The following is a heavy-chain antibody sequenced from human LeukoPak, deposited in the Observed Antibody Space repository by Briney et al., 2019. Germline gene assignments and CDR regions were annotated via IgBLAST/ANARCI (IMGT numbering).Heavy chain of an antibody. V-gene: IGHV3-49*03. J-gene: IGHJ6*02. CDR2: IRSKAYGGTT. Sequence: PGGSLRLSCTASGFTFGDYAMSWFRQAPGKGLEWVGFIRSKAYGGTTEYAASVKGRFTISRDDSKSIAYLQMNSLKTEDTAVYYCARSGSIAAAGEEYSMDVWGQGTTVTVSS. CDR1: GFTFGDYA. CDR3: ARSGSIAAAGEEYSMDV. D-gene: IGHD6-13*01.